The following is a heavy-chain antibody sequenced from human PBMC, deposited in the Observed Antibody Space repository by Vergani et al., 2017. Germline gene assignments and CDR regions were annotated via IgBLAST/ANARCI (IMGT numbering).Heavy chain of an antibody. CDR3: AKCXVVEVVQNLLSSYYYMDF. J-gene: IGHJ6*03. CDR2: LRGSGGST. Sequence: EVQLLESGGGLVQPGGSLRLSCVASGFTFSGYAMIWVRQAPGKGLEWVSGLRGSGGSTSSADSVKVRFTISRDNVKITLLLQMNSLRAEDTAIYYCAKCXVVEVVQNLLSSYYYMDFWGKGTMVTVSS. D-gene: IGHD2-15*01. CDR1: GFTFSGYA. V-gene: IGHV3-23*01.